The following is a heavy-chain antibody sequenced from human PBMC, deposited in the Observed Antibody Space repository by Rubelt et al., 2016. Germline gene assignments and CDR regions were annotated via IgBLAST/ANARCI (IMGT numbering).Heavy chain of an antibody. D-gene: IGHD6-6*01. V-gene: IGHV4-39*07. CDR3: ARGPRAARDFDY. CDR2: IYYSGST. Sequence: IRQPPGKGLEWIGSIYYSGSTYYNPSLKSRVTISVDTSKNQFSLKLSSVTAADTAVYYCARGPRAARDFDYWGQGTLVTVSS. J-gene: IGHJ4*02.